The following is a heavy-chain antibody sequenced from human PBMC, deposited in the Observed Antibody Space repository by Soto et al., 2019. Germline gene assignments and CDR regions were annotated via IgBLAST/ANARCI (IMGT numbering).Heavy chain of an antibody. CDR3: ARDLGPTIVSHYFDY. V-gene: IGHV3-11*04. Sequence: PGWSLRHSCSSSLFTFSDYYMRLILKNPFKGLEWVSYISRNSNTVYYADSVKGRFTISRDNAKKSLYLQMNSLTAEDTAVYYCARDLGPTIVSHYFDYWGQGALVTVSS. CDR1: LFTFSDYY. D-gene: IGHD1-26*01. CDR2: ISRNSNTV. J-gene: IGHJ4*02.